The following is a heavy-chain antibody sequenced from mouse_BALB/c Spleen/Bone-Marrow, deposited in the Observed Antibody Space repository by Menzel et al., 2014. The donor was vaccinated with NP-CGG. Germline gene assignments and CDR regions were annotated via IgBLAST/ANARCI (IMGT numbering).Heavy chain of an antibody. V-gene: IGHV2-3*01. D-gene: IGHD2-2*01. CDR2: IWGDGST. CDR1: GFSITSYG. Sequence: VQGVESGPGLVAPSQSLSVTCTVSGFSITSYGVSWVRRPPGKGLEWLGVIWGDGSTNYHSALKSRLTINKDNSKSQVFLKLNSLQTDDTATYYCVNGYDGYAMDYWGQGTSVTVSS. CDR3: VNGYDGYAMDY. J-gene: IGHJ4*01.